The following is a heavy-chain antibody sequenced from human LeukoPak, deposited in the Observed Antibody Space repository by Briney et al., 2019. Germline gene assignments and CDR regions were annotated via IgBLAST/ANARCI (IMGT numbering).Heavy chain of an antibody. J-gene: IGHJ3*02. V-gene: IGHV4-59*01. D-gene: IGHD3/OR15-3a*01. CDR3: ARRWTGDAFDI. Sequence: PSETLSLTCTVSGGFISSYYWSWIRQPPGKGLEWIGYIYYSGSTNYNPSLKSRVTISVDTSKNQFSLKLSSVTAADTAVYYCARRWTGDAFDIWGQGTMVTVSS. CDR2: IYYSGST. CDR1: GGFISSYY.